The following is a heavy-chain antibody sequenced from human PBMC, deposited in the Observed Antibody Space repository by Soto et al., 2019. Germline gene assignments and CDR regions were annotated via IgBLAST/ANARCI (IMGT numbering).Heavy chain of an antibody. CDR2: ISGSGGST. CDR1: GFTFSSHA. J-gene: IGHJ6*02. Sequence: GGSLRLSCAASGFTFSSHAMSWVRQAPGKGLEWVSAISGSGGSTYYADSVKGRFTISRDNSKNTLYLQMNSLRAEDTAVYYCAKVTYYDFWSGFYYGMDVWGQGTTVTVSS. V-gene: IGHV3-23*01. D-gene: IGHD3-3*01. CDR3: AKVTYYDFWSGFYYGMDV.